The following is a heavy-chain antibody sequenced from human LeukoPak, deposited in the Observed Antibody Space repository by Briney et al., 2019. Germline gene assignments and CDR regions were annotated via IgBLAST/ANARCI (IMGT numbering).Heavy chain of an antibody. Sequence: PGGSLRLSCAASGFTFSSYGMHWVRQAPGKGLEWVAVIWYDGSNKYYADSVKGRFTISRDNSKNTLYLQMNSLRAEDTAVYYCAKSGTYCSGGSCLIDYFDYWGQGTLVTVSS. CDR3: AKSGTYCSGGSCLIDYFDY. V-gene: IGHV3-33*06. J-gene: IGHJ4*02. CDR2: IWYDGSNK. D-gene: IGHD2-15*01. CDR1: GFTFSSYG.